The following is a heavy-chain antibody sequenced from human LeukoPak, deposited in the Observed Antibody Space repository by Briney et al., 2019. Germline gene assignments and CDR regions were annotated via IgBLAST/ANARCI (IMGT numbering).Heavy chain of an antibody. D-gene: IGHD2-21*01. CDR1: GGSISSGDYY. Sequence: SETLSLTCTVSGGSISSGDYYWSWVRQPPGTGLEWIGYIYYSGGTYYNPSLKSRLTISIDTSKNQFSLKLSSVTAADTAVYYCAREIKPCDGDCYSGPFDIWGQGTMVTVSS. V-gene: IGHV4-30-4*08. CDR3: AREIKPCDGDCYSGPFDI. CDR2: IYYSGGT. J-gene: IGHJ3*02.